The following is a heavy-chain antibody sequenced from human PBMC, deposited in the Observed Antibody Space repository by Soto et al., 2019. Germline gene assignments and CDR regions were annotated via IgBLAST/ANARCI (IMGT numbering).Heavy chain of an antibody. CDR2: LWYDGTNT. CDR1: GFTFSTCG. V-gene: IGHV3-33*01. J-gene: IGHJ3*02. D-gene: IGHD5-12*01. Sequence: GGSLRLSCAASGFTFSTCGMHWVRQAPGKGLEWVAVLWYDGTNTYYADSVKGRFTISRDNSKNTLYLQMNSLRADDTAVYYCARDLGRPRASLTNDAFDIWGQGPTVTVSS. CDR3: ARDLGRPRASLTNDAFDI.